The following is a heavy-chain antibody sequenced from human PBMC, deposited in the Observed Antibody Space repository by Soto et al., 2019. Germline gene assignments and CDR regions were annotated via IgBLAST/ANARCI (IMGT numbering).Heavy chain of an antibody. Sequence: QLQLQESGPGLVKPSETLSLTCSVSGGSISSSSYYWGWIRQPPGKGLEWIGSIFYSGTTYYKPSLKRRVTISGDTTKNQFSLKLSSVTAADTAVYYGARSRSGSYTYDAFDIWGQGTMVTVSS. CDR1: GGSISSSSYY. CDR3: ARSRSGSYTYDAFDI. V-gene: IGHV4-39*01. D-gene: IGHD1-26*01. J-gene: IGHJ3*02. CDR2: IFYSGTT.